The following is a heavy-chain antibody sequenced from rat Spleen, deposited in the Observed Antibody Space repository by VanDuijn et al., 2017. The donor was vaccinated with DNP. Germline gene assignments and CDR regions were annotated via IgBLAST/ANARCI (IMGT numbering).Heavy chain of an antibody. CDR3: ARHDNFDWFAY. Sequence: EVQLVESGGGLVQPGRSLKLSCGASGFTFSDYYMAWVRQAPQKGLEWVATISTSGSRTYYQDSVNGRFTVSRDDAKSSLYLQLNSLKSEDTATYFCARHDNFDWFAYWGQGTLVTVSS. CDR2: ISTSGSRT. J-gene: IGHJ3*01. D-gene: IGHD1-10*01. CDR1: GFTFSDYY. V-gene: IGHV5-7*01.